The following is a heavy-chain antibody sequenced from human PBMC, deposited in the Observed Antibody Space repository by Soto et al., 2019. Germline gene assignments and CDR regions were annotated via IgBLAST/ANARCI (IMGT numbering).Heavy chain of an antibody. CDR3: AKATATGGGAFEI. J-gene: IGHJ3*02. V-gene: IGHV3-23*01. D-gene: IGHD2-8*02. CDR2: ILVGGST. Sequence: PGGSLRLSCAVSGFICSSYDMSWVRQAPGKGLEWVSTILVGGSTHYEDSVKGRFTISGDTSKNTVYLQMNSLTAGDTAVYYCAKATATGGGAFEIYGQGTMVTVSS. CDR1: GFICSSYD.